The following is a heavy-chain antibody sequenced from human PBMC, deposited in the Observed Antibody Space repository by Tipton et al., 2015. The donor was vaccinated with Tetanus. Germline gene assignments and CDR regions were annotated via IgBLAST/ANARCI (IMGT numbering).Heavy chain of an antibody. CDR3: ARDRGDYIYYGMAV. V-gene: IGHV1-2*02. D-gene: IGHD3-22*01. CDR2: IDPNSGGT. Sequence: QLVQSGAEMKKPGASVKVSCKASGYTFTGYYIYWVRQAPGQGLEWMGWIDPNSGGTVYAQKFQGRVTMTRDTSISTAYMELRSLRFDDTAVYYCARDRGDYIYYGMAVWGPGTTVTVS. CDR1: GYTFTGYY. J-gene: IGHJ6*02.